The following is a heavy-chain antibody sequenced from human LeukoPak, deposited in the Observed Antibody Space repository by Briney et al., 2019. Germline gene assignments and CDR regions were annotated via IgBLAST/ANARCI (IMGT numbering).Heavy chain of an antibody. Sequence: PSETLSLTCAVSGGSISSGGYSWSWIRQPPGKGLEWIGYIYHNGSTYYNPSLKSRVTISVDRSKNQFSLKLSSVTAADTAVYYCAGRTYYYDSSEEECWGQGTLVTVSS. CDR1: GGSISSGGYS. J-gene: IGHJ4*02. CDR2: IYHNGST. D-gene: IGHD3-22*01. CDR3: AGRTYYYDSSEEEC. V-gene: IGHV4-30-2*01.